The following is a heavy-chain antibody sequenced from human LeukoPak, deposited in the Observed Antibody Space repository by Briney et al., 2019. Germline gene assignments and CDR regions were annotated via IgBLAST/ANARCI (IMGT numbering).Heavy chain of an antibody. J-gene: IGHJ5*02. CDR1: GYTFTSYG. Sequence: GASVKVSFKASGYTFTSYGVTWVRQAPGQGLEWMGWVSGHNGDTDYAQKLQGRVTMTIVTSTSTAYMELRNLISDDTAVYFCARDRHSGYSSVWYDHWGQGTLVTVSS. V-gene: IGHV1-18*01. D-gene: IGHD6-25*01. CDR2: VSGHNGDT. CDR3: ARDRHSGYSSVWYDH.